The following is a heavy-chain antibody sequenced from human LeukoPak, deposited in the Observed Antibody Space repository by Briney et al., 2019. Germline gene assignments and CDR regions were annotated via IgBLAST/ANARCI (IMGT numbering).Heavy chain of an antibody. CDR3: ARGDIVATMSLGYYYYGMDV. CDR2: INSDGSST. CDR1: GFTLSSYW. J-gene: IGHJ6*02. Sequence: PGGSLRLSCAASGFTLSSYWMHWVRQAPGKGLVWVSRINSDGSSTSYADSVKGRFTISRDNAKNTLYLQMNRLRAEDTAVYYCARGDIVATMSLGYYYYGMDVWGQGTTVTVSS. D-gene: IGHD5-12*01. V-gene: IGHV3-74*01.